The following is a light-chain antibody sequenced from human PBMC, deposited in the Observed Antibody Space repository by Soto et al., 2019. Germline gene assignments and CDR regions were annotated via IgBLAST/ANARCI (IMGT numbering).Light chain of an antibody. J-gene: IGKJ2*01. CDR3: QQYYSTLRT. CDR1: QSVLYSSTNKNS. V-gene: IGKV4-1*01. CDR2: WAS. Sequence: DIVMTQSPDSLAVSLGERATFNCKSSQSVLYSSTNKNSLAWYQQKSGQPPKLLIYWASTRESGVPDRFSGSGSGTDFTLTISSLQAEDVAVYYCQQYYSTLRTFGQGTKLEIK.